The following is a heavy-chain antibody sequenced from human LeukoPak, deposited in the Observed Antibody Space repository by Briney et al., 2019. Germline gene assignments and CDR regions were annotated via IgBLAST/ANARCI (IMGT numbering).Heavy chain of an antibody. Sequence: PGGSLRLSCAASGFTFSSYWINWVRQAPGKGLVWVSRISSDGTTTFYADSVKGRFTISRDNAKNTLYLQMNSLRAEDTAVYYCARNLGYCSGGSCYTVGFDYWGQGTLVTVSS. CDR1: GFTFSSYW. D-gene: IGHD2-15*01. CDR2: ISSDGTTT. J-gene: IGHJ4*02. V-gene: IGHV3-74*01. CDR3: ARNLGYCSGGSCYTVGFDY.